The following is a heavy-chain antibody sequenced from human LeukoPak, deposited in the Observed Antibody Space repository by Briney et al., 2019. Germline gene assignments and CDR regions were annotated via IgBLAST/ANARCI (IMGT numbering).Heavy chain of an antibody. CDR3: ARSSGYDSGWFDP. Sequence: SQTLSLTCTVSGGSISSGSYYWSGIRQPAGKGLEWIGRIYTSGSTNYNPSLKSRVTISVDTSKNQFSLKLSSVTAADTAVYYCARSSGYDSGWFDPWGQATLVTVSS. J-gene: IGHJ5*02. CDR2: IYTSGST. V-gene: IGHV4-61*02. CDR1: GGSISSGSYY. D-gene: IGHD5-12*01.